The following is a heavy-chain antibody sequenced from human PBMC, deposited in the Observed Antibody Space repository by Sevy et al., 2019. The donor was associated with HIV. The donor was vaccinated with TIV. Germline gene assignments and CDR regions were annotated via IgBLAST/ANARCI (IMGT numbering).Heavy chain of an antibody. V-gene: IGHV4-34*01. Sequence: SETMSLTCAVYGGSFSGYYWSWIRQPPGKGLEWIGEINHSGGTNYNPSLKSRVTISVDTSKNQFSLKLNSVTAADTAVYYCARHCTGSSCSHAFNIWGQGTMVTVSS. J-gene: IGHJ3*02. D-gene: IGHD2-15*01. CDR3: ARHCTGSSCSHAFNI. CDR2: INHSGGT. CDR1: GGSFSGYY.